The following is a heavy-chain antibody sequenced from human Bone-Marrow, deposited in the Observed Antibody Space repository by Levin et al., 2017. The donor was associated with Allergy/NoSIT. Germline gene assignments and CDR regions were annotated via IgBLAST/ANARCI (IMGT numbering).Heavy chain of an antibody. CDR3: ARFTNFTIFGVVNSYYYYGMDV. CDR1: GGSISSYY. D-gene: IGHD3-3*01. J-gene: IGHJ6*02. V-gene: IGHV4-59*01. CDR2: IYYSGST. Sequence: KTSETLSLTCTVSGGSISSYYWSWIRQPPGKGLEWIGYIYYSGSTNYNPSLKSRVTISVDTSKNQFSLKLSSVTAADTAVYYCARFTNFTIFGVVNSYYYYGMDVWGQGTTVTVSS.